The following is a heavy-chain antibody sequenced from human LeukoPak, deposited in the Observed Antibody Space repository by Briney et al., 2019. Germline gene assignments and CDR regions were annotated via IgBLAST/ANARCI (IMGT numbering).Heavy chain of an antibody. Sequence: GGSLRLSCAASGFTFSDYYMSWIRQAPGKGLEWVSYISSSGTTIYYADSVKGRFTISRDNAKNSLYLQMNSPRAEDTAVYYCASAPSPYYYMDVWGKGTTVTVSS. J-gene: IGHJ6*03. V-gene: IGHV3-11*01. CDR1: GFTFSDYY. CDR2: ISSSGTTI. CDR3: ASAPSPYYYMDV.